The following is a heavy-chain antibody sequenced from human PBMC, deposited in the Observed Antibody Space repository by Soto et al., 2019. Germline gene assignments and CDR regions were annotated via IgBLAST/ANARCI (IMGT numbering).Heavy chain of an antibody. D-gene: IGHD2-8*01. J-gene: IGHJ4*02. Sequence: PGGSLRLSGASSGFTFSSCSINWVRQAPGKGLEWVSFISGGGDTKYYADSVKGRFTISRDNAKNSLYLQMSSLRDEDTAVYYCAKYCSSDVCLDYWGQGTLVAFSP. CDR1: GFTFSSCS. V-gene: IGHV3-48*02. CDR2: ISGGGDTK. CDR3: AKYCSSDVCLDY.